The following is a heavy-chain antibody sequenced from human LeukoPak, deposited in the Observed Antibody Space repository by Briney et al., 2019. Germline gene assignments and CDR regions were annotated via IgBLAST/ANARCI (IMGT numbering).Heavy chain of an antibody. V-gene: IGHV1-8*02. Sequence: GASVKVSCKASGGTFSSYAISWVRQATGQGLEWMGWMNPNSGNTGYAQKFQGRVTMTRNTSISTAYMELSSLRSEDTAVYYCARAIYDSSGYYYFDYWGQGTLVTVSS. CDR3: ARAIYDSSGYYYFDY. D-gene: IGHD3-22*01. CDR2: MNPNSGNT. CDR1: GGTFSSYA. J-gene: IGHJ4*02.